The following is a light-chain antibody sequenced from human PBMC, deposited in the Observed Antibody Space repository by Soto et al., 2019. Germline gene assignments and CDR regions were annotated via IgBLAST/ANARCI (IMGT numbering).Light chain of an antibody. Sequence: QSALTQPASASGSPGQSVTISCTGTSSDVGGYNYVSWYRQHPGKAPKLIIYDVSKRPSGVSVRFSGSKSGNTASLTISGLQAEDEADYYCSSYTSSSTPFLFGTGTKLTVL. CDR1: SSDVGGYNY. CDR3: SSYTSSSTPFL. CDR2: DVS. J-gene: IGLJ1*01. V-gene: IGLV2-14*01.